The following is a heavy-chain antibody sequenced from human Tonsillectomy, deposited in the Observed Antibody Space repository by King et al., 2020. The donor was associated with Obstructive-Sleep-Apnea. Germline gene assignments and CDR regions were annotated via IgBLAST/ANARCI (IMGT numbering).Heavy chain of an antibody. CDR3: ARVGGPIGAYGVFRFDP. J-gene: IGHJ5*02. CDR1: RFSFSSYW. V-gene: IGHV3-7*03. CDR2: INEGGGET. Sequence: DVQLVESGGGVVQPGGSLRLSCAVSRFSFSSYWMGWVRQAPGKGLEWVANINEGGGETTYADSVKGRFTISRDNAKNSLFLQMKSLRAEDTAVYYCARVGGPIGAYGVFRFDPWGQGTLVTVSS. D-gene: IGHD4-17*01.